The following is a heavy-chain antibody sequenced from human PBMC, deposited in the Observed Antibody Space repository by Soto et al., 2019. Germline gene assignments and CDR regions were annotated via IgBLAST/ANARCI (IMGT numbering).Heavy chain of an antibody. CDR1: GFTFSSNR. V-gene: IGHV3-21*01. CDR2: ISSCSIYI. D-gene: IGHD6-6*01. CDR3: AIPYSSSSGAAYYYYGMDV. Sequence: GGALRLSCAAYGFTFSSNRMNWVSQGPGKGEEWVSSISSCSIYIYYADSVKGPFTTSRDNAKNSLYLQMSSLSAEDTAVYYCAIPYSSSSGAAYYYYGMDVWCQGSTVTVSS. J-gene: IGHJ6*02.